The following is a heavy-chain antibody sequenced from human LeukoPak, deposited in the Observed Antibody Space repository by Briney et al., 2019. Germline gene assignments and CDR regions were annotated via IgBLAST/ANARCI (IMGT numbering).Heavy chain of an antibody. V-gene: IGHV4-39*01. CDR2: IYYSGST. D-gene: IGHD2-21*02. J-gene: IGHJ4*02. CDR3: ARRSGGDQYFDY. CDR1: GGSISSYY. Sequence: SETLSLTCTVSGGSISSYYWGWIRQPPGKGLEWIGNIYYSGSTYDNPSLKSRVTISVDTSKNQFSLKLSFVTAADTAVYYCARRSGGDQYFDYWGQGTLVTVSS.